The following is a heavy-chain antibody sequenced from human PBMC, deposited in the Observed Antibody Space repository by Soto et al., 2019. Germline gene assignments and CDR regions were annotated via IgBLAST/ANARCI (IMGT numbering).Heavy chain of an antibody. D-gene: IGHD6-6*01. J-gene: IGHJ6*02. CDR1: GGTFSSYA. Sequence: QVQLVQSGAEVKKPGSSVKVSCKASGGTFSSYAISWVRQAPGQGLEWMGGIIPIFGTANYAQKFQGRVTINADESTSTAYMELSSLRSEDTAVYYCARVRGSSVNLYYYYGMDVWGQGTTVTVSS. V-gene: IGHV1-69*01. CDR2: IIPIFGTA. CDR3: ARVRGSSVNLYYYYGMDV.